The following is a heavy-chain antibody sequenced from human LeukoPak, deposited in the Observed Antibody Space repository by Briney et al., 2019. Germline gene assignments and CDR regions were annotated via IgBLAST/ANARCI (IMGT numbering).Heavy chain of an antibody. V-gene: IGHV3-7*01. Sequence: GGSLRLSCAASGFTFSSYWMSWVRQAPGKGLEWVANIKQDGSEKYYVDSVKGRFTISRDNAKNSLYLQMNSLGAEDTAVYYCASARDGHNLRGSLDYWGQRTLVTVSS. D-gene: IGHD5-24*01. CDR3: ASARDGHNLRGSLDY. CDR1: GFTFSSYW. CDR2: IKQDGSEK. J-gene: IGHJ4*02.